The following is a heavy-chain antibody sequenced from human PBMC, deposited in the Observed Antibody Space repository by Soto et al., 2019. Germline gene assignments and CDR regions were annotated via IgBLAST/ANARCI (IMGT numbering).Heavy chain of an antibody. J-gene: IGHJ4*02. CDR3: ATLPPRIVVTILPIPS. D-gene: IGHD2-21*01. Sequence: SESLSQTDFSSGSAIRTPHWRTWSRPTPGTGLEWIGEVYHTGSTKYNPSLKNRVTISLDKSNNQFSLNLKSLTAADTAVYYCATLPPRIVVTILPIPSWGQGTQVT. CDR1: GSAIRTPHW. V-gene: IGHV4-4*02. CDR2: VYHTGST.